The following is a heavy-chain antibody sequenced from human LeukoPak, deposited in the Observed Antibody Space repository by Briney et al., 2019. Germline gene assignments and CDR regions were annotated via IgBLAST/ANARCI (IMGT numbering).Heavy chain of an antibody. J-gene: IGHJ4*02. D-gene: IGHD3-9*01. Sequence: PGGSLRLSCAASGFTFSSYAMSWVRQAPGKGLEWVSAISGSGGSTYYADSVKGRFTISGDNSKNTLYLQMNSLRAEDTAVYYCAKHYDILTGYSDYWGQGTLVTVSS. CDR2: ISGSGGST. CDR3: AKHYDILTGYSDY. V-gene: IGHV3-23*01. CDR1: GFTFSSYA.